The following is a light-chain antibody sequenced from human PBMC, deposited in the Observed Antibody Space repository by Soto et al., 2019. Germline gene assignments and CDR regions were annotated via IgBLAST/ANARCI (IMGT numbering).Light chain of an antibody. J-gene: IGKJ5*01. CDR1: QSVSRY. Sequence: ENVLTQSPAALALSPGERAALSCRASQSVSRYLAWYQQKPDQAPRLLIYDAFNRATGIPARFSGSGSGTDFTLTISRLEPEDFVVYYCQQRSNWPITFGQGTRLEIK. CDR2: DAF. V-gene: IGKV3-11*01. CDR3: QQRSNWPIT.